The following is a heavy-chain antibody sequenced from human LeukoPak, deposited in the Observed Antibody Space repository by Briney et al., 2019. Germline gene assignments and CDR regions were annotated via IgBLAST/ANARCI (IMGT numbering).Heavy chain of an antibody. CDR1: GFTFSSYS. J-gene: IGHJ6*03. CDR3: ARADIVGVLAAMYMDV. V-gene: IGHV3-21*01. D-gene: IGHD2-2*01. Sequence: PGGSLRLSCAPSGFTFSSYSMNWARQPPGKGLEWVSSISSSSSYIYYADSVKGRFTISRDNAKNSLYLQMNSLRAEDTAVYYCARADIVGVLAAMYMDVDGKGTAITVTS. CDR2: ISSSSSYI.